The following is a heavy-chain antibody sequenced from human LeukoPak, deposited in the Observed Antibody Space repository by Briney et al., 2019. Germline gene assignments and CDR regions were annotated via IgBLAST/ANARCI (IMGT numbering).Heavy chain of an antibody. Sequence: GGSLRLSCEASGFTFSRFWMSWVRQVPGKGLEWVANIKTDGSETHHVDSVRGRFTISRDNAKNSLYLQMNSPRVEDAGVYYCATNGHSHSNWGQGTLVSVSS. J-gene: IGHJ4*02. CDR2: IKTDGSET. CDR3: ATNGHSHSN. D-gene: IGHD2-21*01. CDR1: GFTFSRFW. V-gene: IGHV3-7*01.